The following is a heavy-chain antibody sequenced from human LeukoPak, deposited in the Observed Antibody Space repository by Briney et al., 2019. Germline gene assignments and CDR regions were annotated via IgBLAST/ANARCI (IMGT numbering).Heavy chain of an antibody. CDR3: AKGGCSSATCYVNY. J-gene: IGHJ4*02. V-gene: IGHV3-30*18. D-gene: IGHD2-2*01. CDR2: VSSDGGNK. Sequence: PGRSLRLSCAASGFTFNNYGMHWVRQAPGKGLEWVAVVSSDGGNKYYADSVKGRFAISRDNTQNTLYLQMNSLRAEDTAVYYCAKGGCSSATCYVNYWGRGTLVTVSS. CDR1: GFTFNNYG.